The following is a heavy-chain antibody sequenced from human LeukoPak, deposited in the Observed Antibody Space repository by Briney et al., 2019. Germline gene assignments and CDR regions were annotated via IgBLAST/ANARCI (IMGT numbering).Heavy chain of an antibody. V-gene: IGHV1-69*04. Sequence: SVKVSCKASGGNFNNYAVNWVRQAPGQGLQWMGRIIPALDRANYAHNFQGRLTMTADKSTKTAYMELSSLRSEDTGMYFCARRADAVDDAFDIWGQGTMLTVSS. J-gene: IGHJ3*02. D-gene: IGHD2-21*01. CDR2: IIPALDRA. CDR3: ARRADAVDDAFDI. CDR1: GGNFNNYA.